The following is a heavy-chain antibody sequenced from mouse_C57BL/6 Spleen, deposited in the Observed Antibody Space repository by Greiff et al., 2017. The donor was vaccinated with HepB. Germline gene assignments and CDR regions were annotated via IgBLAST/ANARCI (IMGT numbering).Heavy chain of an antibody. CDR1: GFNIKDYY. J-gene: IGHJ4*01. CDR2: IDPEDGET. CDR3: ARSPFITTVVGDYYAMDY. Sequence: VQLQQSGAELVKPGASVKLSCTASGFNIKDYYMHWVKQRTEQGLEWIGRIDPEDGETKYAPKFQGKATITADTSSNTAYLQLSSLTSEDTAVYYCARSPFITTVVGDYYAMDYWGQGTSVTVS. D-gene: IGHD1-1*01. V-gene: IGHV14-2*01.